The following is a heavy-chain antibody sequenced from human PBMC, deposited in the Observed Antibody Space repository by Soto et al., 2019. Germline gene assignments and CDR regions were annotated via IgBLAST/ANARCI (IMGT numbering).Heavy chain of an antibody. CDR2: ISGSGGST. J-gene: IGHJ4*02. CDR1: GFTFSSYA. CDR3: AKDRDYYGSGPFDY. D-gene: IGHD3-10*01. V-gene: IGHV3-23*01. Sequence: GESLKISCAASGFTFSSYAMSWVRQAPGKGLEWVSAISGSGGSTYYADSVEGRFTISRDNSKNTLYLQMNSLRAEDTAVYYCAKDRDYYGSGPFDYWGQGTLVTVSS.